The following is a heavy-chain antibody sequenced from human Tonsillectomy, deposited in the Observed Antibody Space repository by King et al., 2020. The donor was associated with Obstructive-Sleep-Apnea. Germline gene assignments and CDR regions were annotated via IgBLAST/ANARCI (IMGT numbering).Heavy chain of an antibody. Sequence: VQLVESGAEVKKPGASVKVSCKAAGDSFTTFDINWVRQTTGQGLEWMGWVTPHSGYTGYAHKFQGRVTVTRDTSLHTAYLELSSLRSEETAVYFCGRHRMVGDWQDVAGSRLWFDAWGQATLVTVSS. CDR2: VTPHSGYT. V-gene: IGHV1-8*01. J-gene: IGHJ5*02. CDR3: GRHRMVGDWQDVAGSRLWFDA. CDR1: GDSFTTFD. D-gene: IGHD1-26*01.